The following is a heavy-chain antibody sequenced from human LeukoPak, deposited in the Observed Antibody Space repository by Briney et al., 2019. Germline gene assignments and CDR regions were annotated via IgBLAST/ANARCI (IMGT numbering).Heavy chain of an antibody. CDR1: GFTFSSYA. J-gene: IGHJ3*02. CDR2: ISGSSDYT. D-gene: IGHD3-9*01. Sequence: KPGRSLRLSCAASGFTFSSYAMHWVRQAPGKGLDWVSYISGSSDYTYYADSVKGRFTISRDNAKNSLYLQMNSLRAEDTAVYYCARLIRYFDWLLPGRDTDAFDIWGQGTMVTVSS. V-gene: IGHV3-21*05. CDR3: ARLIRYFDWLLPGRDTDAFDI.